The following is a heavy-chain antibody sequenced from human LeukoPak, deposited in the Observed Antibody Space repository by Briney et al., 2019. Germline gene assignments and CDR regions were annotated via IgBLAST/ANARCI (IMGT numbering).Heavy chain of an antibody. CDR1: GFTFSSYA. Sequence: GGSLRLSCSASGFTFSSYAMHWVRQAPGKGLVYVSAISSNGGSTYYADSVKGRFTISRDNSKNTLYLQMSSLRAEDTAVYYCAGAQGDGPWQYYYGMDVWGKGTTVTVSS. J-gene: IGHJ6*04. V-gene: IGHV3-64D*06. D-gene: IGHD2-8*01. CDR2: ISSNGGST. CDR3: AGAQGDGPWQYYYGMDV.